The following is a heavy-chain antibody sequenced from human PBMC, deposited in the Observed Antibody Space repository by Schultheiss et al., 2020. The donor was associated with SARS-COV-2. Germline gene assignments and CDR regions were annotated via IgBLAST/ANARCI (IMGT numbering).Heavy chain of an antibody. CDR2: IKEDGSEK. J-gene: IGHJ4*02. CDR1: GFTLSNYW. CDR3: VMGSGWFLRARLLDY. D-gene: IGHD6-19*01. Sequence: GESLKISCAASGFTLSNYWMAWVRQAPGKGLEWVASIKEDGSEKDYVDAVKGRFTLSRDNSNNTLYLQMNSLRAEDTAVYYCVMGSGWFLRARLLDYWGQGTLVTVAS. V-gene: IGHV3-7*01.